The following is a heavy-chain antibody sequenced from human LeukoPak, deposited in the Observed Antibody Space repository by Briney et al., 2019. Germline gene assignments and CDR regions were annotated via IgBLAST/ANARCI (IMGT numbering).Heavy chain of an antibody. D-gene: IGHD6-6*01. V-gene: IGHV3-23*01. J-gene: IGHJ3*02. CDR3: ARVYSSTSGKNAFDI. Sequence: GGSLRLSCAASGFTFSSYAMSWVRQAPGKGLEWVSAISGSGGSTYYADSVKGRFTISRDNSKNTLYLQMNSLRAEDTAVYYCARVYSSTSGKNAFDIWGQGTMVTVSS. CDR2: ISGSGGST. CDR1: GFTFSSYA.